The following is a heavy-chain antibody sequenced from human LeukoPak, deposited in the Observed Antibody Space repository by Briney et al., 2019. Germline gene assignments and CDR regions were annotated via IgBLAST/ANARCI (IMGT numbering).Heavy chain of an antibody. CDR1: GGSISSSSYY. Sequence: SETLSLTCTVSGGSISSSSYYWGWIRQPPGKGREWIGSIYYSGSTYYNPSLKSRVTISVDTSKNQFSLKLSSVTAADTAVYYCARHPGGPDSSGYWILPVIGSWGQGTLVTVSS. CDR3: ARHPGGPDSSGYWILPVIGS. J-gene: IGHJ4*02. CDR2: IYYSGST. V-gene: IGHV4-39*01. D-gene: IGHD3-22*01.